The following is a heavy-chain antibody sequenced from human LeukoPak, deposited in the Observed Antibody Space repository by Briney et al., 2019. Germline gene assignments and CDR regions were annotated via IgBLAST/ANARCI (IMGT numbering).Heavy chain of an antibody. D-gene: IGHD6-13*01. V-gene: IGHV3-11*01. J-gene: IGHJ4*02. CDR1: GFSFGDDY. Sequence: GRSLRLSCAASGFSFGDDYMSWIRQAPGKGPEWVAYIKRDASDIYYADSVKGRFTISRDNSKNSLFLHMDSLRVEDSAVYYCARGRGQQHTSHWGQGTLVTVSS. CDR3: ARGRGQQHTSH. CDR2: IKRDASDI.